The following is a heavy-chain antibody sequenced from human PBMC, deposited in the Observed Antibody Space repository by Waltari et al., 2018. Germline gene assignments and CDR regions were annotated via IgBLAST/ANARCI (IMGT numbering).Heavy chain of an antibody. V-gene: IGHV4-59*11. D-gene: IGHD3-22*01. CDR2: IYYSGST. CDR1: GGSISSHY. CDR3: ARAGSSGSNAFDI. Sequence: QVQLQESGPGLVKPSETLSLTRTVSGGSISSHYWSWIRQPPGKGLEWIGYIYYSGSTNYNPSLKSRVTISVDTSKNQFSLKLSSVTAADTAVYYCARAGSSGSNAFDIWGQGTMVTVSS. J-gene: IGHJ3*02.